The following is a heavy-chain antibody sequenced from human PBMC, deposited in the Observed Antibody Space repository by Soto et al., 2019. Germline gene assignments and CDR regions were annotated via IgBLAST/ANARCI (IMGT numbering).Heavy chain of an antibody. CDR3: ARVDYYYDSSGSSNAFDI. Sequence: TLCLTGPVFGASISSGGYYWSWIRQHPGKGLEWIGYIYYSGSTYYNPSLKSRVTISVDTSKNQFSLKLSSVTAADTAVYYSARVDYYYDSSGSSNAFDIWGQGTMVTV. CDR1: GASISSGGYY. J-gene: IGHJ3*02. CDR2: IYYSGST. V-gene: IGHV4-31*03. D-gene: IGHD3-22*01.